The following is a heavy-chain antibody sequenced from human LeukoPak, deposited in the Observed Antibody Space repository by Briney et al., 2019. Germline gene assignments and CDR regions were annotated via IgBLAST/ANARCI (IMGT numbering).Heavy chain of an antibody. Sequence: PSETLSLTCTVSGGSTSSSSYYWGWIRQPPGKGLEWIGSIYYSGSTYYNPPLKSRVTISVDTSKNQFSLKLSSVTAADTAVYYCARLIAAAGELDYWGQGTLVTVSS. D-gene: IGHD6-13*01. CDR3: ARLIAAAGELDY. CDR2: IYYSGST. V-gene: IGHV4-39*01. J-gene: IGHJ4*02. CDR1: GGSTSSSSYY.